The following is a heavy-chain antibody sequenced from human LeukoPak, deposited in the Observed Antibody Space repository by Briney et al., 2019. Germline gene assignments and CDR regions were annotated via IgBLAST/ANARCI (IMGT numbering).Heavy chain of an antibody. V-gene: IGHV3-48*01. D-gene: IGHD2-2*02. Sequence: GGSLRLSCAASGFTFSSYSMNWVRQAPGKGLEWVSYISSSGSTIYYADSVKGRFTISRDNAKNSLYLQMNSLRAEDTAVYYCARGIYCSSTSCYRGDFDYWGQGTLVTVSS. CDR1: GFTFSSYS. CDR3: ARGIYCSSTSCYRGDFDY. CDR2: ISSSGSTI. J-gene: IGHJ4*02.